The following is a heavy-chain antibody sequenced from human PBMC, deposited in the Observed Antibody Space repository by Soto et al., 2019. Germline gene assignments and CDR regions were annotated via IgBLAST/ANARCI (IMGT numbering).Heavy chain of an antibody. CDR3: ARDYSSYGPFDY. J-gene: IGHJ4*02. V-gene: IGHV3-30*03. Sequence: GGSLRLSCVVSGFTFSRYGMYWVRQAPGKGLEWVAVISYDGSKKYYGDSVKGRFTISRDNSKNTLYLQMNSLRAEDTAVYYCARDYSSYGPFDYWGQGTLVTVSS. CDR2: ISYDGSKK. CDR1: GFTFSRYG. D-gene: IGHD5-18*01.